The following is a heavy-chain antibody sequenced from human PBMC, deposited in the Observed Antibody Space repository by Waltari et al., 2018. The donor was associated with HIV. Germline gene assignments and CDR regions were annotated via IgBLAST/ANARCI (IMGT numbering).Heavy chain of an antibody. J-gene: IGHJ6*02. Sequence: EAQLVESGGGSVQPGRSLRLSCAASGFKFGHYALNWVRQAPGKALEWVSGISWNSGNIEYADSVKCRFTISRDNGKNSLYLQMNSLRSEDTGLYYCAKDMGIFYAYGMDVWGQGTAVTVSS. D-gene: IGHD2-8*01. CDR2: ISWNSGNI. CDR1: GFKFGHYA. V-gene: IGHV3-9*01. CDR3: AKDMGIFYAYGMDV.